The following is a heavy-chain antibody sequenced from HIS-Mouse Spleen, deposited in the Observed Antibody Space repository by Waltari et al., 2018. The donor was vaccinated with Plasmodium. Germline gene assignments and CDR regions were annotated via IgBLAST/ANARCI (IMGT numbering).Heavy chain of an antibody. J-gene: IGHJ3*02. Sequence: QVQLQQGGAGLLKPSETLSLTCAVYGGSFSGYYGSGIRKPPGKGREWIGEINHSGSTNYNPSLKSRVTISVDTSKNQFSLKLSSVTAADTAVYYCARGQLGIDAFDIWGQGTMVTVSS. CDR3: ARGQLGIDAFDI. V-gene: IGHV4-34*01. D-gene: IGHD7-27*01. CDR1: GGSFSGYY. CDR2: INHSGST.